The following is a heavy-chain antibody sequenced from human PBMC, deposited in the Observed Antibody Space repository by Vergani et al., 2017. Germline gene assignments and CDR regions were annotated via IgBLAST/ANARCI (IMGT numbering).Heavy chain of an antibody. V-gene: IGHV3-7*03. Sequence: EVQLLESGGGSAQPGESLRLSCVASGFTFTAHGLNWVRQAPGKGLEWVANIKYDGSKKNYVDSVKGRFTISRDNAKKAVFLQMNNLRHEDTALYFCAKDLAFYGDYHGPLEYWGQGTLVTVSS. J-gene: IGHJ4*02. CDR3: AKDLAFYGDYHGPLEY. CDR1: GFTFTAHG. CDR2: IKYDGSKK. D-gene: IGHD4-17*01.